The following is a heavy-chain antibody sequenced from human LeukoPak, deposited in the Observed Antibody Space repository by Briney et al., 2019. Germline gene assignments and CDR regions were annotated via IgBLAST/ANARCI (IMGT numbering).Heavy chain of an antibody. J-gene: IGHJ4*02. CDR1: GYTSTSYD. V-gene: IGHV1-8*01. D-gene: IGHD3-10*01. CDR2: MNPNSGNT. CDR3: ARGPRVVRGVHTDY. Sequence: GASVKVSCKASGYTSTSYDINWVRQATGQGLEWMGWMNPNSGNTGYAQKFQGRVTMTRNTSISTAYMELSSLRSEDTAVYYCARGPRVVRGVHTDYWGQGTLVTVSS.